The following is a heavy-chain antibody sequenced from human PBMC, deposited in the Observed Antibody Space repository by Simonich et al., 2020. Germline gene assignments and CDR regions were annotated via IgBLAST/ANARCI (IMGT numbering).Heavy chain of an antibody. CDR1: GFTFSSYW. V-gene: IGHV3-74*01. Sequence: EVQLVESGGGLVQPGGSLRLSCAASGFTFSSYWMHWVRQAPGKWLGVVSHINSDGSSTSYADSVKGRFTISRDNAKNTLYLQMNSLRAEDTAVYYCARDYSNYDAFDIWGQGTMVTVSS. J-gene: IGHJ3*02. CDR2: INSDGSST. CDR3: ARDYSNYDAFDI. D-gene: IGHD4-4*01.